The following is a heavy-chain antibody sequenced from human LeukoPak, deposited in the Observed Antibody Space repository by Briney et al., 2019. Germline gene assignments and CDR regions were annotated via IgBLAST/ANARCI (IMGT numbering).Heavy chain of an antibody. Sequence: SQTLSLTCTVPGGSISSGDYYWSWIRQPPGKGLEWIGYIYYSGSTYYNPSLKSRVTISVDTSKNQFSLKLSSVTAADTAVYYCAREYDFWSGSSVWGQGTMVTVSS. CDR1: GGSISSGDYY. D-gene: IGHD3-3*01. J-gene: IGHJ3*01. CDR3: AREYDFWSGSSV. CDR2: IYYSGST. V-gene: IGHV4-30-4*01.